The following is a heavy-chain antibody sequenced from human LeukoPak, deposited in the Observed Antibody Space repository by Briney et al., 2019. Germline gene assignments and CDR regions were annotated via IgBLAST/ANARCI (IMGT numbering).Heavy chain of an antibody. V-gene: IGHV3-73*01. CDR3: TPTEGGY. CDR2: IRSKANSYAT. Sequence: GGSLRLSCAASMFTFSGSAMHWVRQASGKGLEWVGRIRSKANSYATAYAASVKGRFTISREDSKNTAYLQMNSLKTEDTAVYYCTPTEGGYWGQGTLVTVSS. D-gene: IGHD2-15*01. CDR1: MFTFSGSA. J-gene: IGHJ4*02.